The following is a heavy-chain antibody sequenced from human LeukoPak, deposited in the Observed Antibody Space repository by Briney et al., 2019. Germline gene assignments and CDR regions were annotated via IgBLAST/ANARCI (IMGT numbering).Heavy chain of an antibody. Sequence: PGGSLRLSCAASGFTFSSYGMHWVRQAPGKGLEWVAVISYDGSNKYYADSVKGRFTISRDNSKNTLYLQMNSLRAEDTAVYYCAKERISYYSYFDYWGQGTLVTVSS. CDR1: GFTFSSYG. CDR3: AKERISYYSYFDY. D-gene: IGHD3-10*01. J-gene: IGHJ4*02. V-gene: IGHV3-30*18. CDR2: ISYDGSNK.